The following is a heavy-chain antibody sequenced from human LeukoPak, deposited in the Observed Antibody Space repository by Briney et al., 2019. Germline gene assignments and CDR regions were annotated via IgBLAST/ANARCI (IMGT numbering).Heavy chain of an antibody. CDR1: GGSISSSDYY. D-gene: IGHD2-21*02. CDR3: ARLGVSPGQLIAYCGGDCYSIPDY. Sequence: SETLSLTCTVSGGSISSSDYYWGWIRQPPGKGLEWIGSIYYSGITSYNPTLKSRVTISVDTSKNQFSLKLSSVTAADTAVYYCARLGVSPGQLIAYCGGDCYSIPDYWGQGTLVTVSS. CDR2: IYYSGIT. J-gene: IGHJ4*02. V-gene: IGHV4-39*01.